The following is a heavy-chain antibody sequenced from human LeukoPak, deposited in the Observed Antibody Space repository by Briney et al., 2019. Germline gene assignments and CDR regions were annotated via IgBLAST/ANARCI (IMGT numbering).Heavy chain of an antibody. CDR1: GFTGSSNY. J-gene: IGHJ4*02. Sequence: GGSLRRYCSAYGFTGSSNYMSWVRPAPGKGLEWVSVIYSGDSTYYADSVKGRFTISRNNSNNTLYLQMNSLRAEDRAVYYCARVGSRWYYFDYCGQGTLVIVSS. CDR3: ARVGSRWYYFDY. D-gene: IGHD6-13*01. V-gene: IGHV3-53*01. CDR2: IYSGDST.